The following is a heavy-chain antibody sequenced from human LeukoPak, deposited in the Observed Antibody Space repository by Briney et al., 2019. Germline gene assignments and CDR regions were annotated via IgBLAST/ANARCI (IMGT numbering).Heavy chain of an antibody. Sequence: ASVKVSCKASGYTFTSYGISWVRQAPGQGLEWMGWISAYNGNTNYAQKFQGRVTITRNTSISTAYMELSSLRSEDTAVYYCARGGVVVDYWGQGTLVTVSS. D-gene: IGHD3-3*01. V-gene: IGHV1-18*01. J-gene: IGHJ4*02. CDR3: ARGGVVVDY. CDR2: ISAYNGNT. CDR1: GYTFTSYG.